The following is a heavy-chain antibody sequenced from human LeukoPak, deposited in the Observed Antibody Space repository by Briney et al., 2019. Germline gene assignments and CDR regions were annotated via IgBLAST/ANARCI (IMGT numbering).Heavy chain of an antibody. Sequence: AGGSLRLSCAASGFTFDNYAMHWIRQAPGKGLEWVSLISGDGGSTYYADSVKGRFIISRDNSKNSLYLQMSSLRTDDTAFYYCAKDLRTGAYYYYYGMDVWGQGTTVTVSS. CDR2: ISGDGGST. CDR3: AKDLRTGAYYYYYGMDV. D-gene: IGHD7-27*01. V-gene: IGHV3-43*02. CDR1: GFTFDNYA. J-gene: IGHJ6*02.